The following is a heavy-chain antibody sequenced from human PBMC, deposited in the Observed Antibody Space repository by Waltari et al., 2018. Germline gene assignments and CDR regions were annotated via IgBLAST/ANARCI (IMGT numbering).Heavy chain of an antibody. CDR3: ARSFIGDIDY. V-gene: IGHV4-59*01. J-gene: IGHJ4*02. CDR1: GGSISSYY. D-gene: IGHD3-16*01. Sequence: QVQLQESGPGLVKPSETLSLTCTVSGGSISSYYWSWIRQPPGKGLEWFGYIYYSGSTNHHPSLKSRVTISVDTSKNQFSLKLSSVTAADTAVYYCARSFIGDIDYWGQGTLVTVSS. CDR2: IYYSGST.